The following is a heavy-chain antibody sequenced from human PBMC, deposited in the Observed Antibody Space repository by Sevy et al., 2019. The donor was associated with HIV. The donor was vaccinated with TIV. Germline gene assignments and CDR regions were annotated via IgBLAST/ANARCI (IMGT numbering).Heavy chain of an antibody. J-gene: IGHJ6*03. V-gene: IGHV3-48*02. CDR2: ISSSSTI. D-gene: IGHD5-12*01. Sequence: GGSLRLSCAASGFTFSSYSMNWVRQAPGKGLEWVSYISSSSTIYYADSVKGRFTISRDNAKNSLYLQMNSLRDEDTAVYYCARGMAKYGGYYYYYMDVWGKGTTVTVSS. CDR3: ARGMAKYGGYYYYYMDV. CDR1: GFTFSSYS.